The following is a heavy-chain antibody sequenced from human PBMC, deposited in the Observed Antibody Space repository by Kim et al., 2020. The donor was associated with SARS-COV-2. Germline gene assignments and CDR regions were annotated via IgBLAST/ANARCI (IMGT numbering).Heavy chain of an antibody. CDR3: VRDRPGVGPIPPLDY. CDR1: GYTFTSYG. CDR2: MSAYSGNA. V-gene: IGHV1-18*04. D-gene: IGHD1-26*01. Sequence: PSVKVSCKASGYTFTSYGISWVRQAPGQGLEWMGWMSAYSGNADYAQYFQGRVTMTTDTSTSTAHMELRSLRSDDTAVYYCVRDRPGVGPIPPLDYWGQG. J-gene: IGHJ4*02.